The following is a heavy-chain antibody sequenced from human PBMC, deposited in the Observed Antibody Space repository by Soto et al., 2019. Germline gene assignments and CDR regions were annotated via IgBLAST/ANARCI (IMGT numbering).Heavy chain of an antibody. J-gene: IGHJ4*02. Sequence: EVQLVESGGGLVQPGGCLRLYCAASGFSLSDYWMTWVRQAPGKGLEWVAIIKQVGSDRYYVDSVKGRFTISRDNAKNSLYLQMSSLRVEDTALYYCARGRGWLHDYWGQGTLVTVSS. CDR2: IKQVGSDR. CDR3: ARGRGWLHDY. D-gene: IGHD6-19*01. V-gene: IGHV3-7*01. CDR1: GFSLSDYW.